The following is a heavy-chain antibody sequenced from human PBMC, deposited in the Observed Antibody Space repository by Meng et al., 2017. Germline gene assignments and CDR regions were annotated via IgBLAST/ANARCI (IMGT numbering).Heavy chain of an antibody. D-gene: IGHD6-19*01. CDR2: INSDGSST. J-gene: IGHJ4*02. Sequence: EVLLVECGGCLGQPGGSLRLSCAASGVTFSSYWMHWVRQAPGKGLVWVSRINSDGSSTSYADSVKGRFTISRDNAKNTLYLQMNSLRAEDTAVYYCARDRSSSGFDYWGQGTLVTVAS. CDR3: ARDRSSSGFDY. V-gene: IGHV3-74*01. CDR1: GVTFSSYW.